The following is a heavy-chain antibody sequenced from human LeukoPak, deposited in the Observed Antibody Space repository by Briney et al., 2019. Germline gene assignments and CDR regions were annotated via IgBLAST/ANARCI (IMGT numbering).Heavy chain of an antibody. CDR2: ISGSGGST. CDR3: ASLSFTGY. J-gene: IGHJ4*02. V-gene: IGHV3-23*01. D-gene: IGHD1-14*01. Sequence: TGGSLRLSCAASGFTFTDYWMNWVRQAPGKGLEWVSAISGSGGSTYYADSVKGRFTISRDNSKNTLYLQMNSLRAEDTAVYYCASLSFTGYWGQGTLVTVSS. CDR1: GFTFTDYW.